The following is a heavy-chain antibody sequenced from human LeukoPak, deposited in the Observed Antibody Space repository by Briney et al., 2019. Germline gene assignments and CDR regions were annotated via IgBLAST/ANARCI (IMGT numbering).Heavy chain of an antibody. CDR3: ARNSFFALYGSRIYNWFDP. D-gene: IGHD3-10*01. CDR2: IIHSGST. V-gene: IGHV4-34*12. CDR1: GGSFSNYY. J-gene: IGHJ5*02. Sequence: SETLSLTCTVSGGSFSNYYWSWIRQPPGKGLEWIGEIIHSGSTNYNPSLKSRVTISVDTSKTQFSLKLTSVTAADTAVYYCARNSFFALYGSRIYNWFDPWGQGTLVTVSS.